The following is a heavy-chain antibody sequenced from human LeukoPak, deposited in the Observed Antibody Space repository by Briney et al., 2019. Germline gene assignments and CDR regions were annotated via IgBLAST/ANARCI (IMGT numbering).Heavy chain of an antibody. Sequence: ASVKNSCKASGGTFSSYAISWVRQAPGQGLEWMGGIIPIFGTANYAQKFQGRVTITADESTSTAYMELNSLRSEDTAVYYCARRTGVSNYYYYYYMDVWGKGTTVTVSS. CDR3: ARRTGVSNYYYYYYMDV. D-gene: IGHD1-14*01. J-gene: IGHJ6*03. CDR1: GGTFSSYA. CDR2: IIPIFGTA. V-gene: IGHV1-69*13.